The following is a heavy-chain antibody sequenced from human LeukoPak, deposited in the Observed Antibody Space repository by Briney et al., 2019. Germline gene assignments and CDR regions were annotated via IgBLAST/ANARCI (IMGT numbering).Heavy chain of an antibody. CDR1: GYTFTSYD. CDR3: AKDRSTVTPHYFDY. J-gene: IGHJ4*02. V-gene: IGHV1-8*03. Sequence: GASVKVSCKASGYTFTSYDINWVRQATGQGLEWMGWMNPNSGNTGYAQKFQGRVTITRNTSISTAYMELSSLRSEDTAVYYCAKDRSTVTPHYFDYWGQGTLVTVSS. CDR2: MNPNSGNT. D-gene: IGHD4-17*01.